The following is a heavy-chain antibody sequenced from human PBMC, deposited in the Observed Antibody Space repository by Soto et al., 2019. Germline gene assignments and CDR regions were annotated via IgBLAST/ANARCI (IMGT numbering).Heavy chain of an antibody. Sequence: SGPTLVNPTQTLTRTCTFSGFSLSAREMGVGWIRQPPGQALEWRTIIYWDYDKRYNPSLKDRLTITQDTSKNQVVLRRTNMDPVDTATYYCVYFKESTGYQRVAIDNCGPGTLVTLSS. V-gene: IGHV2-5*02. CDR3: VYFKESTGYQRVAIDN. D-gene: IGHD3-22*01. J-gene: IGHJ4*02. CDR1: GFSLSAREMG. CDR2: IYWDYDK.